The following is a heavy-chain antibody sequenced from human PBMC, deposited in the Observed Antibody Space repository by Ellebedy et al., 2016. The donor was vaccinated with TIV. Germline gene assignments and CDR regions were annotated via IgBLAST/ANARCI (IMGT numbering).Heavy chain of an antibody. J-gene: IGHJ6*02. CDR3: ARDGNYDFWQRGMDV. Sequence: GGSLRLSXAASGFTFSSYAMSWVRQAPGKGLEWVANIKQDGSEKYYVDSVKGRFTISRDNAKNSLYLQMNSLRAEDTAVYYCARDGNYDFWQRGMDVWGQGTTVTVSS. CDR2: IKQDGSEK. V-gene: IGHV3-7*01. CDR1: GFTFSSYA. D-gene: IGHD3-3*01.